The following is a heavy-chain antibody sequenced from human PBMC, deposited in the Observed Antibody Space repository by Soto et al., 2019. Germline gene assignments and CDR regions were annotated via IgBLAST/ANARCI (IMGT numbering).Heavy chain of an antibody. D-gene: IGHD4-17*01. V-gene: IGHV1-8*01. J-gene: IGHJ4*02. CDR2: MNPNSGNT. CDR1: GYTFTSYD. Sequence: ASVKVSCKASGYTFTSYDINWVRQATGQGLEWMGWMNPNSGNTGYAQKFQGRVTMTRNTSISTAYMELSSLRSEDTAVYYCARVMTTVTTLDYWGQGTLVTVSS. CDR3: ARVMTTVTTLDY.